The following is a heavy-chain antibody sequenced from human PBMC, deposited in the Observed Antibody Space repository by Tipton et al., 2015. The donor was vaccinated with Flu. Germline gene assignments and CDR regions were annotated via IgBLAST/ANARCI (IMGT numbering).Heavy chain of an antibody. D-gene: IGHD6-13*01. J-gene: IGHJ2*01. Sequence: TLSLTCTVSGGSISSYYWNWIRQPPGKGLEWIGYIYYSGSTNYNPSLKSRVTISVDTSKNQFSLKLSSVTAADTAVYYCARDQGYSSSWYSEGGYFDLWGRGTLVTVSS. CDR2: IYYSGST. V-gene: IGHV4-59*01. CDR1: GGSISSYY. CDR3: ARDQGYSSSWYSEGGYFDL.